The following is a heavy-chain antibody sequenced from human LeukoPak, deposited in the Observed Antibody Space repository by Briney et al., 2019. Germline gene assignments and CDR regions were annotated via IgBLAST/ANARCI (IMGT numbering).Heavy chain of an antibody. J-gene: IGHJ4*02. V-gene: IGHV3-21*01. Sequence: GGSLRLSCVASAFTFSSYSMNWVRQAPGKGLEWVSSISSSSSYIYYADSVKGRFTISRDNAKNSLYLQMNSLRAEDTAVYFCARGEYGSGSYHIDYWGQGTLVTVSS. CDR2: ISSSSSYI. CDR1: AFTFSSYS. CDR3: ARGEYGSGSYHIDY. D-gene: IGHD3-10*01.